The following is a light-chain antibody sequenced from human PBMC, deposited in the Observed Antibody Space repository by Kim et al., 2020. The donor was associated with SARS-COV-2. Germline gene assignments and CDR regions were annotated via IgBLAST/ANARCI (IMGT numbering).Light chain of an antibody. CDR2: GNT. Sequence: QSVLTQAPSASGTPGERLTLSCSGSSSNIGSNSVNWYQQFPGAAPKLLIYGNTHRPSGVPDRFSGSKSGTSASLAISGLQSEDEADYYCAAWEDSLNGWVFGGGTQLTVL. V-gene: IGLV1-44*01. J-gene: IGLJ3*02. CDR3: AAWEDSLNGWV. CDR1: SSNIGSNS.